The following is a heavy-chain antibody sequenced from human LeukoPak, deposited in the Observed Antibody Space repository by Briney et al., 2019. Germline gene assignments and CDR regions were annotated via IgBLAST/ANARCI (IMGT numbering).Heavy chain of an antibody. V-gene: IGHV4-59*01. Sequence: PSQTLSLTCTVSGGSISSYYWSWLRQPPGKGLEWIGYIYYSGSTNYNASLKSRVTMSIDTSKNQFSLKLSSVTAADTAVYYCARGDYVWGSNRLGWFDPWGQGTQVTVSS. J-gene: IGHJ5*02. CDR1: GGSISSYY. CDR3: ARGDYVWGSNRLGWFDP. D-gene: IGHD3-16*02. CDR2: IYYSGST.